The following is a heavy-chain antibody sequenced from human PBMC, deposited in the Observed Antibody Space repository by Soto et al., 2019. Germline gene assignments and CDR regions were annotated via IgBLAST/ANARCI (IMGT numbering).Heavy chain of an antibody. CDR1: GPTFIAYY. CDR3: ARVSVDVPE. D-gene: IGHD5-12*01. V-gene: IGHV1-2*02. CDR2: IDPKSGGT. J-gene: IGHJ4*02. Sequence: QLVQSGAEVKKPGASVKVSRKTSGPTFIAYYIHWVRQAPGQGLEWMGWIDPKSGGTTYEQKFLGRVTMTRDASINTAYMELNRLTSDDTAVYYCARVSVDVPEWGQGTLLTVSS.